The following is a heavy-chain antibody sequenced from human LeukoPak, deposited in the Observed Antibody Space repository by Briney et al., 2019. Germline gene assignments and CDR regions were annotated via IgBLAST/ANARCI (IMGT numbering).Heavy chain of an antibody. CDR3: ASFPAEYYYGSGSYS. CDR2: IIPIFGTA. D-gene: IGHD3-10*01. Sequence: SVKVSCKASGYTFTSYDINWVRQATGQGLEWMGGIIPIFGTANYAQKFQGRVTITADESTSTAYMELSSLRSEDTAVYYCASFPAEYYYGSGSYSWGQGTLVTVSS. J-gene: IGHJ4*02. V-gene: IGHV1-69*13. CDR1: GYTFTSYD.